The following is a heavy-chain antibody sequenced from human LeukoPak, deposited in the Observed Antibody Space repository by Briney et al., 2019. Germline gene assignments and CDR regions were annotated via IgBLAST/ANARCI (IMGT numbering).Heavy chain of an antibody. D-gene: IGHD3-22*01. CDR2: IKWDGGST. V-gene: IGHV3-20*03. Sequence: GGSLRLSLAASGFTFDDYAMSWVRQAPGKGLEWVSGIKWDGGSTGSADSVKGRFTISRDNAKNSLYLQMNSLRAEDTALYYCARVSDSRGYYPIDYWGQGTLVTVSS. J-gene: IGHJ4*02. CDR1: GFTFDDYA. CDR3: ARVSDSRGYYPIDY.